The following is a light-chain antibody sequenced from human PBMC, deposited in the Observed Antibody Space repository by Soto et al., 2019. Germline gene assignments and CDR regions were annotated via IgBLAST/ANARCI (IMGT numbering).Light chain of an antibody. Sequence: QSVLTQPASVSGSPGQSIAISCTATSSDVGGYNYVSWYQHHPGKAPKLMIYDVSNRPSGVSDRFSGSKSGNTASLTISGLQAEDEADYYCSSYTSSGNYGFGTGTQLTVL. J-gene: IGLJ1*01. CDR2: DVS. CDR3: SSYTSSGNYG. CDR1: SSDVGGYNY. V-gene: IGLV2-14*01.